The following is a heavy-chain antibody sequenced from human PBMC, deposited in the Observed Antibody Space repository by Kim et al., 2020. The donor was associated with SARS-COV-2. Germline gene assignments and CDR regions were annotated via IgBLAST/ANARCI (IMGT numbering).Heavy chain of an antibody. CDR2: ISDNGGGT. J-gene: IGHJ3*02. CDR3: TQLTTFDI. V-gene: IGHV3-23*01. CDR1: QFSFSSYA. D-gene: IGHD4-4*01. Sequence: GGSLRLSCEVSQFSFSSYAMTWFRQAPGKGLEWVSSISDNGGGTYYAASVKGRFTISRDNSKNTLYLQMNSLGADDTAVYYCTQLTTFDIWGQGTMVTVS.